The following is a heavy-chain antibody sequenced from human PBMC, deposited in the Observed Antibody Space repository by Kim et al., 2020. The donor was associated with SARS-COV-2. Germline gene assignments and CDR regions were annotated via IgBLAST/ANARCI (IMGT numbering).Heavy chain of an antibody. Sequence: RGSLRLSCAASGFTFSSYWIHWVRQAPGKGLVWVSRISPDGSITNYADSVKGRFTISRDNAKSTLYLQMNSLRAEDTAVFYCASGYKTPDYWGQGTLVTVSS. CDR3: ASGYKTPDY. D-gene: IGHD5-12*01. CDR1: GFTFSSYW. J-gene: IGHJ4*02. V-gene: IGHV3-74*01. CDR2: ISPDGSIT.